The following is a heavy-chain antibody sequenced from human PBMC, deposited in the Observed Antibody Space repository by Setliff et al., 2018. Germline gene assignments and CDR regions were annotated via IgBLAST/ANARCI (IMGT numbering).Heavy chain of an antibody. CDR3: VHNADFIGTFNA. Sequence: TSETLSLSCATSGFTFSDYYMSWIRQTPGKGLEWVGRIKPKSDGGTIDYAAPVEGRFTISRDDSKNTVYLQMSSPKIEDTAVYYCVHNADFIGTFNAWGQGTMVTVSS. D-gene: IGHD2-8*01. CDR1: GFTFSDYY. J-gene: IGHJ3*01. V-gene: IGHV3-15*01. CDR2: IKPKSDGGTI.